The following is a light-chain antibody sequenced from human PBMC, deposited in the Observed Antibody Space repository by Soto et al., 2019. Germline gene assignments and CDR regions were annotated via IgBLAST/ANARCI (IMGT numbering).Light chain of an antibody. CDR1: TGAVTSGHY. V-gene: IGLV7-46*01. CDR2: NTN. CDR3: LLYYVGAVV. Sequence: QAVVTQEPSLTVSPGGTVTLTCGSSTGAVTSGHYAYWLQQKPGQAPRTLIHNTNKKHSWTPARFSGSLLGGKAALTLSGAQPEDEADYYCLLYYVGAVVFGGGTQLTVL. J-gene: IGLJ2*01.